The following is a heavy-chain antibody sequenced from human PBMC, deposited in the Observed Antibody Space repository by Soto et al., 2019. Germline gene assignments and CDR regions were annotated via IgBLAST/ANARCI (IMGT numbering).Heavy chain of an antibody. CDR3: ATLQMTGPDY. CDR2: INDDGSGT. V-gene: IGHV3-74*01. Sequence: EVQLVESGGDLVQPGGSLRLSCEASGITFSSSWMHWVRQAPGKGLVWVSRINDDGSGTSYGDSVKGRFTISRDNAKNTVYLQMNSLSAEDTAVYYCATLQMTGPDYWGQGTPVTVSS. CDR1: GITFSSSW. J-gene: IGHJ4*02.